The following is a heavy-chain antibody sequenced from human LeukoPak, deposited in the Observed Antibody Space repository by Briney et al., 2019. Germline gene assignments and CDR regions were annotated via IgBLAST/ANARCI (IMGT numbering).Heavy chain of an antibody. V-gene: IGHV1-46*01. CDR1: GFTFTSYH. D-gene: IGHD6-19*01. J-gene: IGHJ4*02. Sequence: ASVKVSCKTSGFTFTSYHMHWVREAPGQGIEWMGVIFASGGRTRFAQKFQGRISVTRDTSTSTVYMELSSLRADDTAVYYCAREEAVVGGTDLDFWGQGTLVTVSS. CDR3: AREEAVVGGTDLDF. CDR2: IFASGGRT.